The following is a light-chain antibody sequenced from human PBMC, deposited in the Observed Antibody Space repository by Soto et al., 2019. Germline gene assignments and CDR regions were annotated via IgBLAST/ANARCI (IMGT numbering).Light chain of an antibody. V-gene: IGKV1-33*01. Sequence: DIQMTQSPSSLSASVGDRVTITCQASQDISDYLNWYQQKPGKAPKLLIYDASTLETGVPSRFSGSGSGTDFSFTISSLQPEDVATYYCQQYESRPITFGQGTRLQI. CDR1: QDISDY. CDR2: DAS. J-gene: IGKJ5*01. CDR3: QQYESRPIT.